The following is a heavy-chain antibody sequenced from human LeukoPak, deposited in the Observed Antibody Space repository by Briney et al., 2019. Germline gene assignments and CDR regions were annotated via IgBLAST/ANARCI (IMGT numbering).Heavy chain of an antibody. CDR2: INWNGGST. Sequence: PGGSLRLSCAASGFTFDDYGMSWVRQAPGKGLEWVSGINWNGGSTGYADSVKGRFTISRDNAKNSLYLQMNSLRAEDTALYYCARDRVGYCSSTSCYTTLDYWGQGTLVTVSS. J-gene: IGHJ4*02. D-gene: IGHD2-2*02. CDR3: ARDRVGYCSSTSCYTTLDY. V-gene: IGHV3-20*04. CDR1: GFTFDDYG.